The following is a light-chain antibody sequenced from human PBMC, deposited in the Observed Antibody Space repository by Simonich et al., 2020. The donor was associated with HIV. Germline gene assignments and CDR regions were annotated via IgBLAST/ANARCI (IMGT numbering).Light chain of an antibody. CDR2: GAS. CDR1: QSVSSN. V-gene: IGKV3-15*01. J-gene: IGKJ2*01. Sequence: EIVMTQSPATLSVSPGERATLSCRASQSVSSNLAWYQQKPGQAPRLLIYGASTRATGIPARFSGSGSETEFTLTISSLQAEDVALYYCQQYYSTPLTFGQGTKLEIK. CDR3: QQYYSTPLT.